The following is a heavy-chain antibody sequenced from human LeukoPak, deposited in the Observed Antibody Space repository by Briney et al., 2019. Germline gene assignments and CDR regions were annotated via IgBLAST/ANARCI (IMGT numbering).Heavy chain of an antibody. D-gene: IGHD3-3*01. Sequence: GGSLRLSCAASGFTFSSYGMHWVRQAPGKGLEWVAVISYDGSNKYYADSVKGRFTISRDNSKNTLYLQMNSLRAEDTAVYYCARSNYDFWSAPDYWGQGTLVTVSS. V-gene: IGHV3-30*03. CDR1: GFTFSSYG. CDR2: ISYDGSNK. CDR3: ARSNYDFWSAPDY. J-gene: IGHJ4*02.